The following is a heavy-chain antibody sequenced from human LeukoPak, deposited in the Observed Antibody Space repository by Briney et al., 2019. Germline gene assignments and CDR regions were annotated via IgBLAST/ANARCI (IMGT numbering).Heavy chain of an antibody. CDR2: IWYDGSNK. CDR3: AKSTVLLWFGEPNFDY. Sequence: PGGSLRLSCAASGFTFSSYGMHWVRQAPGKGLEWVAVIWYDGSNKYYADSVKGRFTISRDNSKNTLYLQMNSLRAEDTAVYYCAKSTVLLWFGEPNFDYWGQGTLVTVSS. D-gene: IGHD3-10*01. J-gene: IGHJ4*02. CDR1: GFTFSSYG. V-gene: IGHV3-33*06.